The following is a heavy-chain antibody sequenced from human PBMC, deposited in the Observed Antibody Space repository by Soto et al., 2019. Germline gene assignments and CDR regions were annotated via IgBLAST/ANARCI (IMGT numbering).Heavy chain of an antibody. J-gene: IGHJ3*02. D-gene: IGHD3-10*01. CDR3: ARDNYGSIKAGAFDI. CDR2: LSGNGITT. V-gene: IGHV3-23*01. CDR1: GFTFSSYV. Sequence: GGSLRLSCAASGFTFSSYVMTWVRQPPGKGLEWLSSLSGNGITTYYADSVKGRFTISRDNSKNTLYLQMNSLRAEDTAVYYCARDNYGSIKAGAFDIWGQGTMVTVSS.